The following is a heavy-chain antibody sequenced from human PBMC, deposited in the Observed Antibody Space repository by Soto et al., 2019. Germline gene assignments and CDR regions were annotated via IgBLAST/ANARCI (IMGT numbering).Heavy chain of an antibody. V-gene: IGHV1-18*01. CDR1: GYTFTSYG. Sequence: GASVKVSCKASGYTFTSYGINWVRQAPGQGLEWMGWLSAYNANTNYAQKLQGGVTMTTDTSTSTAYMELRSLRSDDTAVYYCARDTVVMAQENIYYYYYGMDVWGQGTTVTVSS. CDR2: LSAYNANT. D-gene: IGHD3-22*01. J-gene: IGHJ6*02. CDR3: ARDTVVMAQENIYYYYYGMDV.